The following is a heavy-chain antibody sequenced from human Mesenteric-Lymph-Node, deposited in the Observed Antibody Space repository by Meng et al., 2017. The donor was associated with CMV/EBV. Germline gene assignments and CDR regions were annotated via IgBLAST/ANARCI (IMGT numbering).Heavy chain of an antibody. CDR2: IRYDGSNK. CDR1: GFTFSSYG. CDR3: ARDIKWKYPAFCFDY. J-gene: IGHJ4*02. D-gene: IGHD1-20*01. Sequence: GESLKIYCAASGFTFSSYGMHWVRQAPGKGLEWVAFIRYDGSNKYNADSVKGRFTISRDNSKNTLYLQMNRLIPEDTAVYYCARDIKWKYPAFCFDYWGQGTLVTVSS. V-gene: IGHV3-30*02.